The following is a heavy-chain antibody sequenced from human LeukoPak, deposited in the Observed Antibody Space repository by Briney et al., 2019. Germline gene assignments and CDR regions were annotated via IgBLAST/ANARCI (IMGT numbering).Heavy chain of an antibody. V-gene: IGHV3-9*01. J-gene: IGHJ4*02. CDR2: VTCNSGSV. Sequence: GGSLRLSCAASGFTFDDYDMHWVRQAPGKGLEWVSRVTCNSGSVGYADSMRGRFTISRDNAKNSLCLQMNSLRAEDTTVYYCARDNGFYFVAGTFDYWGQGTLVTVSS. CDR1: GFTFDDYD. D-gene: IGHD6-19*01. CDR3: ARDNGFYFVAGTFDY.